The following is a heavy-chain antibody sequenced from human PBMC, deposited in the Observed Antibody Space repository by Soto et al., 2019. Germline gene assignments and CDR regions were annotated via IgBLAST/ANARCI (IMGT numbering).Heavy chain of an antibody. V-gene: IGHV3-30*18. CDR1: GFTFSSYG. J-gene: IGHJ6*02. CDR3: AKDQLDTYYYGMDV. Sequence: GGSLRLSCAAYGFTFSSYGMHWVRQAPGKGLEWVAVISYDGSNKYYADSVKGRFTISRDNSKNTLYLQMNSLRAEDTAVYYCAKDQLDTYYYGMDVWGQGTTVTVSS. CDR2: ISYDGSNK. D-gene: IGHD5-18*01.